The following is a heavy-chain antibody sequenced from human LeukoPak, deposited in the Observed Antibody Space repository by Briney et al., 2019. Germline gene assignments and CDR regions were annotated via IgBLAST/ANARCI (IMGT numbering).Heavy chain of an antibody. V-gene: IGHV3-74*01. J-gene: IGHJ4*02. CDR2: INSDGSST. D-gene: IGHD3-3*01. CDR3: AGGYDFWSGYLEY. Sequence: GGSLRLSCAASGFTFSSYWMHWVRQAPGKGLVWVSRINSDGSSTSYADSVKGRFTISRDNAKNTLYLQLNSLRAEDTAAYYCAGGYDFWSGYLEYWGQGTLVTVSS. CDR1: GFTFSSYW.